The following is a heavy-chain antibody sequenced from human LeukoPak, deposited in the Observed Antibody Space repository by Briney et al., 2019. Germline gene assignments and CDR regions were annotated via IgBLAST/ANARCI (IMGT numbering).Heavy chain of an antibody. CDR2: ISAYNGNT. J-gene: IGHJ4*02. CDR1: GYTFTSYG. V-gene: IGHV1-18*01. CDR3: ARDEMLRMLAVAVSFDY. Sequence: GASVKVSCKASGYTFTSYGISRVRQAPGQGLEWMGWISAYNGNTNYAQKLQGRVTMTTDTSTSTAYMELRSLRSDDTAVYYCARDEMLRMLAVAVSFDYWGQGTLVTVSS. D-gene: IGHD6-19*01.